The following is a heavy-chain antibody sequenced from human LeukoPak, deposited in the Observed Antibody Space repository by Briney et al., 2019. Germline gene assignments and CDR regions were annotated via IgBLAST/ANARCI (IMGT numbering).Heavy chain of an antibody. J-gene: IGHJ4*02. CDR2: INPNSGGT. Sequence: ASVNVSCKASGYTLTSYYIHWVRQAPGQGLEWMGWINPNSGGTNYAQKFQGRVTMTRDTSISTAYMELSRLRSDDTAVYYCARDKTGTSPFDYWGQGTLVTVSS. CDR1: GYTLTSYY. V-gene: IGHV1-2*02. D-gene: IGHD1-7*01. CDR3: ARDKTGTSPFDY.